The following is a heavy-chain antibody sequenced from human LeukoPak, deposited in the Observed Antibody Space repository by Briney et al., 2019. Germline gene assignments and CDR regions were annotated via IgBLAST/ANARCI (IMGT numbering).Heavy chain of an antibody. J-gene: IGHJ3*02. Sequence: GGSLRLSCAASGFTFSSYAMSWVRQAPGKGLEWVSAISGSGGSTYYADSVKGRFTISRDNSKNTLYLQMNSLRAEDTAVYYCAKDSGDCSGGSCRETDAFDIWGQGTMVTVSS. CDR2: ISGSGGST. V-gene: IGHV3-23*01. CDR3: AKDSGDCSGGSCRETDAFDI. CDR1: GFTFSSYA. D-gene: IGHD2-15*01.